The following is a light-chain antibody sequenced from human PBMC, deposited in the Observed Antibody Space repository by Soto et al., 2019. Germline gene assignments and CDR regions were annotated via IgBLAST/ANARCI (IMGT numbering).Light chain of an antibody. CDR3: QQYYSFPHS. CDR2: WAS. J-gene: IGKJ4*01. Sequence: IVMTQSPESLAVSLGERTTINCRSSQSVLDSPDNKNYLAWYQRKPVQPPKLLIYWASTRESGVPDRFSGSGSGTDFTLTISGLQAEDVAVYYCQQYYSFPHSFGGGTKVEIK. CDR1: QSVLDSPDNKNY. V-gene: IGKV4-1*01.